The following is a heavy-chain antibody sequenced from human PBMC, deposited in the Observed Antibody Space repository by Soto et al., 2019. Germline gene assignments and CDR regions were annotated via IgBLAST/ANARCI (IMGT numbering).Heavy chain of an antibody. CDR1: GGSFSGYY. J-gene: IGHJ4*02. D-gene: IGHD5-12*01. CDR3: ARERYSGYGD. Sequence: SETLSLTCAVYGGSFSGYYWSWIRQPPGKGLEWIGEINHSGSTNYNPSLKRRVTISVDTSKNQFSLKLSSVTAADTAVYYCARERYSGYGDWGQGTLVTVS. V-gene: IGHV4-34*01. CDR2: INHSGST.